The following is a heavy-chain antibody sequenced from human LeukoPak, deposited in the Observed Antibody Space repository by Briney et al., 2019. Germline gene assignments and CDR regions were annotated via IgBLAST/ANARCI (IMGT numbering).Heavy chain of an antibody. CDR3: ARASQRAFDI. Sequence: GGSLRLSCAASGFTFNVYTMNWVRQAPGKGLEWVSSISSTSAYIYYADSVKGRFTISRDNAKNSLSLQMNSLRAEDTAVYYCARASQRAFDIWGQGTMVTVSP. CDR1: GFTFNVYT. V-gene: IGHV3-21*01. CDR2: ISSTSAYI. J-gene: IGHJ3*02.